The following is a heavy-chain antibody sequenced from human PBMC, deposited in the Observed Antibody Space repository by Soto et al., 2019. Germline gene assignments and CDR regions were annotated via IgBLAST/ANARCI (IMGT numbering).Heavy chain of an antibody. V-gene: IGHV1-69*13. CDR2: IIPIFGTA. CDR1: GGTFSSYA. J-gene: IGHJ5*02. CDR3: ARDSFDILTGYPTPGWFDP. D-gene: IGHD3-9*01. Sequence: SVKVSCKASGGTFSSYAISWVRQAPGQGLEWMGGIIPIFGTANYAQKFQGRVTITADESTSTAYMELSSLRSEDTAVYYCARDSFDILTGYPTPGWFDPWGQGTLVTVSS.